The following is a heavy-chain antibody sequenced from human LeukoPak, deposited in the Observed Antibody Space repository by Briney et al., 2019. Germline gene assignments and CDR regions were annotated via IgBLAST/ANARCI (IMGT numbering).Heavy chain of an antibody. J-gene: IGHJ5*02. Sequence: GGSLRLSCAASGFTFSSYWMSWVRQAPRKGLAWGANIKPDGREKHYVDSVKGRFTISRDNAKNSLYLQMNSLRAEDTAVYYCARVTIMVRGVIITSWFDPWGQGTLVTVSS. CDR1: GFTFSSYW. CDR3: ARVTIMVRGVIITSWFDP. D-gene: IGHD3-10*01. CDR2: IKPDGREK. V-gene: IGHV3-7*03.